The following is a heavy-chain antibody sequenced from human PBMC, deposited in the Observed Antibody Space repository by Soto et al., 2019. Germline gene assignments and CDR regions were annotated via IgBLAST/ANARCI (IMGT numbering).Heavy chain of an antibody. D-gene: IGHD3-22*01. J-gene: IGHJ4*02. Sequence: PGESLKISCVASGFTFSDYYMTWIRQAPGKGLEWVSHISDSGTSIYYADSVKGRFTISRDNANKSLYLHMNSLRVEDTAVYYCAKDMDYYDSSGFFPIPPVDYWGQGTLVTVSS. V-gene: IGHV3-11*01. CDR1: GFTFSDYY. CDR2: ISDSGTSI. CDR3: AKDMDYYDSSGFFPIPPVDY.